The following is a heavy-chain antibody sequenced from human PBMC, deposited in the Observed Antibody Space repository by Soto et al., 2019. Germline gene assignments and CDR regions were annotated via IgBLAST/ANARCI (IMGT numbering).Heavy chain of an antibody. Sequence: PWGSLIVCCASSGFNFSDYGMSWVRRAPGKGLDRVPALSGSGRSTYYADSVKGRFTISIDNSKNTLYLQMNSLRAEDTAVYYCAKDRRGVMDVWGQGTAVTVSS. CDR3: AKDRRGVMDV. CDR2: LSGSGRST. V-gene: IGHV3-23*01. CDR1: GFNFSDYG. J-gene: IGHJ6*02. D-gene: IGHD3-16*01.